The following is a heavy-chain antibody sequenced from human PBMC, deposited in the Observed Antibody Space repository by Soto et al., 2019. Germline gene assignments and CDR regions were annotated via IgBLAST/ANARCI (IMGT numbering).Heavy chain of an antibody. CDR2: ISAYNGNT. D-gene: IGHD3-3*01. J-gene: IGHJ4*02. Sequence: GASVKVSCKASGYTFTSYGISWVRQAPGQGLEWMGWISAYNGNTNYAQKLQGRVTMTTDTSTSTAYMELRSLRSDDTAVYYCARVGRTIFGVVRKGYFDYWGQGTLVTVSS. CDR1: GYTFTSYG. CDR3: ARVGRTIFGVVRKGYFDY. V-gene: IGHV1-18*01.